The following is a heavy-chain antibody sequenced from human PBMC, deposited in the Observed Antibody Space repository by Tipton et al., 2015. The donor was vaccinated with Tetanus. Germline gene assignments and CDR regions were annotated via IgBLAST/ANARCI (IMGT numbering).Heavy chain of an antibody. Sequence: SLRLSCAASGFTFSSYAMSWVRQAPGKGLEWVSAISGSGGSTYYADSVKGRFTISRDNSKNTLYLQMNSLRAEDTAVYYCANDPDSSGYYYGALDYWGQGTLVTVSS. CDR3: ANDPDSSGYYYGALDY. CDR1: GFTFSSYA. CDR2: ISGSGGST. J-gene: IGHJ4*02. V-gene: IGHV3-23*01. D-gene: IGHD3-22*01.